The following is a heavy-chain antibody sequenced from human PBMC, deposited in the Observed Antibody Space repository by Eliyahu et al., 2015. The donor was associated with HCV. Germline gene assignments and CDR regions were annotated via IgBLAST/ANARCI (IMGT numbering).Heavy chain of an antibody. V-gene: IGHV4-39*01. Sequence: QLQLQESGPGLVKPSETLSLTCTVSGDSFSVYHFWGWIRQPPGKGLEYIGSILYTGNTHYNPALRSRVIISVDTSKNQFSLNLSSVTAADTAVYYCARLGLGSSWFYWGQGTLVTVSS. J-gene: IGHJ4*02. CDR3: ARLGLGSSWFY. CDR1: GDSFSVYHF. D-gene: IGHD6-13*01. CDR2: ILYTGNT.